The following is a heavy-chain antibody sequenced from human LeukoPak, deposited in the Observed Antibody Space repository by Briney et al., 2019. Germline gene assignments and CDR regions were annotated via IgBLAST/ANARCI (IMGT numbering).Heavy chain of an antibody. J-gene: IGHJ4*02. CDR1: GFTFSSYS. Sequence: GGSLRLSCAASGFTFSSYSMNWVRQAPGKGLEWVADIKKDGSEKNLLDSVKGRFTISRDNAKSSLYLQMKYLRAADTAVYYCARGPTYGTRSDYLDYWGQGTLVTVSS. V-gene: IGHV3-7*01. CDR3: ARGPTYGTRSDYLDY. D-gene: IGHD3-10*01. CDR2: IKKDGSEK.